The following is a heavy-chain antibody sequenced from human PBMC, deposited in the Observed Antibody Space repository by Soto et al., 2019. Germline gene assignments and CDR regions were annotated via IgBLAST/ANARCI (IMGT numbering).Heavy chain of an antibody. V-gene: IGHV2-5*02. D-gene: IGHD3-16*01. J-gene: IGHJ4*02. Sequence: QITLNESGPALVKPTQTLTLTCTFSGFSLNTRDVGVGWIRQPPGKALEWLGVVYWDDDKTYSPSLKSRLTITKDTPTNQVVLRMTQLDPVDTATYYCAHCRGGVASFWGQGTLVTVSS. CDR2: VYWDDDK. CDR1: GFSLNTRDVG. CDR3: AHCRGGVASF.